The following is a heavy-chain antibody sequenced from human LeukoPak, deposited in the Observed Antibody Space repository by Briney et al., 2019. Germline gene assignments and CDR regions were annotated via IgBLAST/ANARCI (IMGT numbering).Heavy chain of an antibody. D-gene: IGHD3-3*01. J-gene: IGHJ5*02. Sequence: ASVKVSCKASGGTFSSYAISWVRQAPGQGLEWMGEIIPIFGTANYAQKFQGRVTITADKSTSTAYMELSSLRSEDTAVYYCARGPITIFGVVTRFDPWGQGTLVTVSS. CDR1: GGTFSSYA. CDR3: ARGPITIFGVVTRFDP. V-gene: IGHV1-69*06. CDR2: IIPIFGTA.